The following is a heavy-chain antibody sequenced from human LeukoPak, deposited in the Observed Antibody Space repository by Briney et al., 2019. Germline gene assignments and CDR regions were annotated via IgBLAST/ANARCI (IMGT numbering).Heavy chain of an antibody. J-gene: IGHJ4*02. CDR2: INPSGGST. Sequence: ASVTVSFTASGYTFTIYYMHWVRQAPGQGLEWMGIINPSGGSTSYAQKFQGRVTMTRDTSTSTVYMELSSLRSEDTAVYYCASGGYSYGYILVYGGQGPLVTVSA. D-gene: IGHD5-18*01. CDR3: ASGGYSYGYILVY. V-gene: IGHV1-46*01. CDR1: GYTFTIYY.